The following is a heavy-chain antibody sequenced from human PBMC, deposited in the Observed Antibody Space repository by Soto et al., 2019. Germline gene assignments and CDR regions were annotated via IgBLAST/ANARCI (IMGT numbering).Heavy chain of an antibody. V-gene: IGHV4-34*01. Sequence: QVQLQQWGAGLLKPSETLSRTCAVYGGSFSGYYWSWIRQPPGKGLEWIGEINHSGSTNYNPSLKSRVTISVDTSKNQFSLKLSSVTAADTAVYHCASWGSNLPFDYWGQGTLVTVSS. CDR3: ASWGSNLPFDY. CDR1: GGSFSGYY. D-gene: IGHD7-27*01. J-gene: IGHJ4*02. CDR2: INHSGST.